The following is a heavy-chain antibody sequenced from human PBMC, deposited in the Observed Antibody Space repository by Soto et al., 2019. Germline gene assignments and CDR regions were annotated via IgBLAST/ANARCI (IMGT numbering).Heavy chain of an antibody. CDR3: AREYYYDSSGFDY. D-gene: IGHD3-22*01. CDR2: IYYSGST. J-gene: IGHJ4*02. Sequence: SETLSLTCTVSGVSISSGGYYWTWIRQHPQKGLEWIGHIYYSGSTYYNPSLKSRVTVSVDTSKNQFSLKLSSVTAADTAVYYCAREYYYDSSGFDYWGQGTLVPVSS. V-gene: IGHV4-31*03. CDR1: GVSISSGGYY.